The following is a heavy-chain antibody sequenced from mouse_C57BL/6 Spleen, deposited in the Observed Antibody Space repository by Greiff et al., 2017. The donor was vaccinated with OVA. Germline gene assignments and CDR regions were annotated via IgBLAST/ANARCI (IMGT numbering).Heavy chain of an antibody. V-gene: IGHV1-54*01. D-gene: IGHD6-2*01. CDR2: INPGSGGT. CDR1: GYAFTNYL. CDR3: ARENSLAWFAY. J-gene: IGHJ3*01. Sequence: QVQLQQSGAELVRPGTSVKVSCKASGYAFTNYLIEWVKQRPGQGLEWIGVINPGSGGTNYNEKFKGKATLTADKSSSTAYMQLSSLTSEDSAVYFCARENSLAWFAYWGQGTLVTVSA.